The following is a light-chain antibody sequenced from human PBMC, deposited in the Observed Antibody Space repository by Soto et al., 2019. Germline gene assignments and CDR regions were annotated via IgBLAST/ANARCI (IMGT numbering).Light chain of an antibody. J-gene: IGLJ1*01. CDR2: QVS. V-gene: IGLV2-14*01. Sequence: QSALTQPASVSGSPGQSITISCTGTSSDIGGFYYVSWYQHHPGKDPKLMIYQVSNRPSGVSNRFSGSKSGNTASLTISGLQAEDEADYSCSSYSSSSAFYVCGGGTKVTV. CDR1: SSDIGGFYY. CDR3: SSYSSSSAFYV.